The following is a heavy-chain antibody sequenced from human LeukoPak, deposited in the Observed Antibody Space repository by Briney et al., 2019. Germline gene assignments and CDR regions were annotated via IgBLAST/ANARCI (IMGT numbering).Heavy chain of an antibody. D-gene: IGHD7-27*01. Sequence: ASVEVSCKASGFTFTGYFIHWVRQAPGQGLEWMGWIHPNNGGTKYAQKFQGRVTMTRDTSINTDYMELSRLRSDDTALYYCTRDGFSGAAFDYWGQGTLVTVSS. J-gene: IGHJ4*02. CDR1: GFTFTGYF. CDR2: IHPNNGGT. CDR3: TRDGFSGAAFDY. V-gene: IGHV1-2*02.